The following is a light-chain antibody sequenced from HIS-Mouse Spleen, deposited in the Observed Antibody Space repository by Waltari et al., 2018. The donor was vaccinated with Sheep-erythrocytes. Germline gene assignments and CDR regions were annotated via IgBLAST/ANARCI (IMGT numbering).Light chain of an antibody. CDR3: QQYDNLLT. J-gene: IGKJ4*01. V-gene: IGKV1-33*01. Sequence: EIQMTPSPSSLSAFVGDRVTINCQASQDISNLLNWYQQKPGKAPKLLIYDASNLETGVPSRFSGSGSGTDFTFTISSLQPEDIATYYCQQYDNLLTFGGGTKVEIK. CDR2: DAS. CDR1: QDISNL.